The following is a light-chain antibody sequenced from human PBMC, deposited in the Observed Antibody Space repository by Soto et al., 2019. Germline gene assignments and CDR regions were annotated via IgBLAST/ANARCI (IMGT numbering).Light chain of an antibody. V-gene: IGKV3-15*01. CDR1: QSVSSN. Sequence: EVVMTQSPATLSVSPGERATLSCRASQSVSSNLAWYQQKPGQAPRLLIYGASTRATGIPARFSGSGSGTEVTLTISSLQSEDFAVYYCHLYNNWPPWTFGQGTKVEIK. CDR2: GAS. J-gene: IGKJ1*01. CDR3: HLYNNWPPWT.